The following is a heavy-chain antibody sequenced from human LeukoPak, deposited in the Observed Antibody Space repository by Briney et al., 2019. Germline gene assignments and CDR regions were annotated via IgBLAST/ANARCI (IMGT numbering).Heavy chain of an antibody. J-gene: IGHJ3*02. CDR3: ARERESSDAFDI. CDR1: GGSISSYY. Sequence: SETLSLTCTVSGGSISSYYWSWIRQPPGKGLEWIGYIYYSGSTNYNPSLKSRVTISVDTSKNQFSLKLSSVTAADTAVYYCARERESSDAFDIWDQGTMVTVSS. CDR2: IYYSGST. D-gene: IGHD3-16*02. V-gene: IGHV4-59*01.